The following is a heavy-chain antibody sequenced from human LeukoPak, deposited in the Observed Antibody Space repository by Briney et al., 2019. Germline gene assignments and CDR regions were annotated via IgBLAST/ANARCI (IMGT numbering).Heavy chain of an antibody. CDR1: GFTFSSYA. CDR2: ISSSDGST. CDR3: AKGRGNYGFWSGYYGGFDY. D-gene: IGHD3-3*01. Sequence: GGSLRLSCAASGFTFSSYAMSWVRQAPGKGLEWVSAISSSDGSTYYADSVKGRFTISRDNSKNTLYLQMNSLRAEDTAVCYCAKGRGNYGFWSGYYGGFDYWGQGTLVTVSS. V-gene: IGHV3-23*01. J-gene: IGHJ4*02.